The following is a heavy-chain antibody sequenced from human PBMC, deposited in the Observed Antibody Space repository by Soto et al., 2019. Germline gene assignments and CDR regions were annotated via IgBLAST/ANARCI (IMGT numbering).Heavy chain of an antibody. V-gene: IGHV1-69*01. J-gene: IGHJ4*02. Sequence: QVQLVQSGAEVKKPGSSVKVSCKASGGTFSSYAISWVRQAPGQGLEWMGGIIPILGTANYAQKFQGRVTITADESTSTGYMELSSLRAEDTAVYYCARGGYSYGWDYFDYWGQGTLVTVSS. D-gene: IGHD5-18*01. CDR1: GGTFSSYA. CDR3: ARGGYSYGWDYFDY. CDR2: IIPILGTA.